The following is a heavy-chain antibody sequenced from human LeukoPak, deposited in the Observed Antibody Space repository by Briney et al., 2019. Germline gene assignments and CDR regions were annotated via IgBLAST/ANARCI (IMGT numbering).Heavy chain of an antibody. CDR2: ISWNSDTI. CDR3: AKDISGTYLAALDY. J-gene: IGHJ4*02. D-gene: IGHD1-26*01. CDR1: GFSFDDYA. V-gene: IGHV3-9*01. Sequence: PGGSLRLSCAASGFSFDDYAMHWVRQTPGKGLEWVSGISWNSDTIGYADSVKGRFTISRDNAKNSLYLQMNSLRGEDTALYYCAKDISGTYLAALDYWGQGTLVTVSS.